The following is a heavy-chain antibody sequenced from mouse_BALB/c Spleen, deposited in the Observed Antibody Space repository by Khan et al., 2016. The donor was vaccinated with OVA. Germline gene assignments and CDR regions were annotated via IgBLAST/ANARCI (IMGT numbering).Heavy chain of an antibody. CDR2: IDPSTGYI. Sequence: QVHVKQSGAELAKPGASVKMSCKASGYTFTTYWMHWVKKRPGQGLEWIGYIDPSTGYIEYNQKFKDKATLTTDKSSTTAFMQLSSLTSADSAVYYGARRGLYGIFVYWGQGTLVTVSA. V-gene: IGHV1-7*01. CDR1: GYTFTTYW. CDR3: ARRGLYGIFVY. J-gene: IGHJ3*01. D-gene: IGHD2-1*01.